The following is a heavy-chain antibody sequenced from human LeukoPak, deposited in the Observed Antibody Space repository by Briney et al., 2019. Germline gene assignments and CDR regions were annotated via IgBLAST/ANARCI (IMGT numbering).Heavy chain of an antibody. CDR1: GGSISSSYW. J-gene: IGHJ3*02. V-gene: IGHV4-4*02. CDR2: VYHSGST. Sequence: ETLSLTCAVSGGSISSSYWWSWVRQPPGKGLEWIGEVYHSGSTNYSPSLKSRVTLSVDKSKNQFSLRLSSVTAADTAVYYCAGAYCGGDCYSGRTFDIWGQGTMVTVSS. D-gene: IGHD2-21*02. CDR3: AGAYCGGDCYSGRTFDI.